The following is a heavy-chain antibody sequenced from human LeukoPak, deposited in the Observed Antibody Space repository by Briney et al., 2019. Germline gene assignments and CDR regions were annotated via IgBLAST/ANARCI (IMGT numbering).Heavy chain of an antibody. V-gene: IGHV3-30*04. D-gene: IGHD3-10*01. J-gene: IGHJ4*02. Sequence: GRSLRLSCAASGFTFSSYAMHRVRQAPGKGLEWVAVISYDGGNKYYADSVKGRFTISRDNSKNTLYLQMNSLRAEDTAVYYCASDTHYYYGAGSYYPTFDYWGQRTLVTVSS. CDR3: ASDTHYYYGAGSYYPTFDY. CDR2: ISYDGGNK. CDR1: GFTFSSYA.